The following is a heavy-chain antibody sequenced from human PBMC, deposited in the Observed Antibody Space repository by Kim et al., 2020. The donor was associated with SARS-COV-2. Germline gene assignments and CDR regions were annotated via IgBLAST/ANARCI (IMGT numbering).Heavy chain of an antibody. J-gene: IGHJ4*02. D-gene: IGHD3-10*01. Sequence: SETLSLTCTVSGGSISSYYWSWIRQPPGKGLEWIGYIYYSGSTNYNPSLKSRVTISVDTSKNQFSLKLSSVTAADTAVYYCARVDYGSGSYYIGYWGQGTLVTVSS. V-gene: IGHV4-59*13. CDR3: ARVDYGSGSYYIGY. CDR2: IYYSGST. CDR1: GGSISSYY.